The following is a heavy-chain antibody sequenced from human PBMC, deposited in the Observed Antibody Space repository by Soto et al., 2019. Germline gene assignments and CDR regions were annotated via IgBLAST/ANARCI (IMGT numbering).Heavy chain of an antibody. CDR1: GFTFSSYG. J-gene: IGHJ4*02. Sequence: PGGSVRLSCAASGFTFSSYGMHWVRQAPGKGLEWVAVISYDGSNKYYADSVKGRFTISRDNSKNTLYLQMNSLRAEDTAVYYCAKDLGLWIQLWLPDYWGQGTLVTVSS. CDR2: ISYDGSNK. V-gene: IGHV3-30*18. D-gene: IGHD5-18*01. CDR3: AKDLGLWIQLWLPDY.